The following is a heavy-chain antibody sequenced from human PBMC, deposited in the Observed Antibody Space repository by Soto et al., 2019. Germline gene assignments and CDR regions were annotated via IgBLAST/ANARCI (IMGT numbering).Heavy chain of an antibody. CDR3: ARDSASYSSSSGSYWYFAL. CDR1: GFTFSSYS. V-gene: IGHV3-48*02. CDR2: TSSGSATI. D-gene: IGHD6-6*01. J-gene: IGHJ2*01. Sequence: EVQLVESGGGLVQPGGSLRLSCAASGFTFSSYSMNWVRQAPGKGLEWVSYTSSGSATIYYADSVKGRFTISRDNAKNSLYLQMNSLRDEDTAVYYCARDSASYSSSSGSYWYFALWGRGTLVTVSS.